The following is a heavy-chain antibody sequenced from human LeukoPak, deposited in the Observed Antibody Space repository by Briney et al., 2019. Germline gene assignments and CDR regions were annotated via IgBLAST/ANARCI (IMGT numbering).Heavy chain of an antibody. Sequence: SVEVSCKASGGTFSSYAISWVRQAPGQGLEWMGRIIPILGTANYAQKFQGRVTITADKSTSTAYMELSSLRSEDTAVYYCARVDTAMVIDYWGQGTLVTVSS. D-gene: IGHD5-18*01. J-gene: IGHJ4*02. CDR1: GGTFSSYA. CDR3: ARVDTAMVIDY. V-gene: IGHV1-69*04. CDR2: IIPILGTA.